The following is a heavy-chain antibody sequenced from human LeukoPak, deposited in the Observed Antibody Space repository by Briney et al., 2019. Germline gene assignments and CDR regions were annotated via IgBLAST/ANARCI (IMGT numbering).Heavy chain of an antibody. J-gene: IGHJ6*02. V-gene: IGHV1-18*01. D-gene: IGHD6-13*01. CDR1: GYTFTSYG. CDR2: ISAYNGNT. CDR3: ARRTAAAGPSYYYYGMDV. Sequence: ASVKVSCKASGYTFTSYGISWVRQAPGQGLEWMGWISAYNGNTNYAQKLQGRVTMTTDTSTSTAYMELWSLRSDDTAVYYCARRTAAAGPSYYYYGMDVWGQGTTVTVSS.